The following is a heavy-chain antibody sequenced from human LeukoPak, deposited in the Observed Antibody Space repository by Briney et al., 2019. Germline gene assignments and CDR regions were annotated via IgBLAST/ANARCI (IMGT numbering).Heavy chain of an antibody. Sequence: GASVKVSCKASGYTFTSYGISWVRQAPGQGLEWMGWISAYNGNTNYAQKLQGRVTMTTDTSTSTAYMELSSLRSEDTAVYYCATSITMVRGRMEAFDIWGQGTMVTVSS. CDR2: ISAYNGNT. CDR1: GYTFTSYG. D-gene: IGHD3-10*01. V-gene: IGHV1-18*01. CDR3: ATSITMVRGRMEAFDI. J-gene: IGHJ3*02.